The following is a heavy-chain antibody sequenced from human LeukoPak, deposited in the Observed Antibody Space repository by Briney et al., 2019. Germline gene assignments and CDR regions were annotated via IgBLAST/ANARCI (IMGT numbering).Heavy chain of an antibody. CDR3: ARANYDSSGHFDY. D-gene: IGHD3-22*01. CDR1: GGSISSSSYY. Sequence: SETLSLTCTVSGGSISSSSYYWGWIRQPPGKGLECIGSIYYSGSTYYNPSLKSRVTISVDTSKNQFSLKLSSVTAADTAVYYCARANYDSSGHFDYWGQGTLVTVSS. V-gene: IGHV4-39*01. J-gene: IGHJ4*02. CDR2: IYYSGST.